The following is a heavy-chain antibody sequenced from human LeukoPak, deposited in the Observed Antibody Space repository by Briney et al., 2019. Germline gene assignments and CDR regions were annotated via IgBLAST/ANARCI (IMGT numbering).Heavy chain of an antibody. D-gene: IGHD2-21*02. CDR1: GYTFTSYY. CDR2: INPSGGST. Sequence: ASVKVSCKASGYTFTSYYMHWVRQPRGQGLEWMGIINPSGGSTSYAQKFQGRVTMTRDMSTSTVYMELSSLRSEDTAVYYCARGGIVVVTAIPVEYFQHWGQGTLVTVSS. V-gene: IGHV1-46*03. CDR3: ARGGIVVVTAIPVEYFQH. J-gene: IGHJ1*01.